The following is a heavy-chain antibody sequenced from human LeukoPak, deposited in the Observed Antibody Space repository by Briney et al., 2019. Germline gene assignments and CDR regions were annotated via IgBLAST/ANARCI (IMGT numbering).Heavy chain of an antibody. J-gene: IGHJ4*02. V-gene: IGHV3-66*01. CDR1: GFTVSSNY. Sequence: PGGSLRLSCAATGFTVSSNYMSWVRQAPGKGLEWVSVIYRDGSTYSADSVKGRFTISRDNAKNSLYLQMNSLRAEDTAVYYCARGAAAGAFDYWGQGTLVTVSS. D-gene: IGHD6-13*01. CDR3: ARGAAAGAFDY. CDR2: IYRDGST.